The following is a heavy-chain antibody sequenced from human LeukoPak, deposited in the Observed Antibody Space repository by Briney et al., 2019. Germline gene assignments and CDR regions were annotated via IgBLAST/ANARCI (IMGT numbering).Heavy chain of an antibody. V-gene: IGHV4-4*07. Sequence: SETLSLTCTVSGGSISSYYWSWIRQPAGKGLEWIGRIYTSGSTNYNASLKSRVSMSVDTSKNQLSLKLSSVTAADTAVFYCARENSGSYREFDYWGQGTLVTVSS. D-gene: IGHD1-26*01. CDR2: IYTSGST. CDR3: ARENSGSYREFDY. J-gene: IGHJ4*02. CDR1: GGSISSYY.